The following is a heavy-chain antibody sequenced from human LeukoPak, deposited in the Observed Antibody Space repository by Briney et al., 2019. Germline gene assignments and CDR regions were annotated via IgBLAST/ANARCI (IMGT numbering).Heavy chain of an antibody. Sequence: GGSLRLSCAASGFTFSSYSMNWVRQAPGKGLEWASSISSSSSYIYYADSVKGRLTISRDNAKNSLYLQMNSLRAEDTAVYYCARSPDPYYFDYWGQGTLVTVSS. V-gene: IGHV3-21*01. CDR2: ISSSSSYI. D-gene: IGHD1-14*01. CDR3: ARSPDPYYFDY. J-gene: IGHJ4*02. CDR1: GFTFSSYS.